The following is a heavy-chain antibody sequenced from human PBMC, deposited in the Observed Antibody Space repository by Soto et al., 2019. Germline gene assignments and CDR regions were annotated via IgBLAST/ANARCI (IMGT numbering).Heavy chain of an antibody. V-gene: IGHV3-23*01. Sequence: PGGSLRLSCAASGITLSSYAMNWVRQAPGKGLEWVSGISGNGRKKYYADSVKGRFTISRDNSKNTLYLQMNSLRAEDTAVYYCARDLEWRVVYVGAFDIWGQGTMVTVSS. CDR3: ARDLEWRVVYVGAFDI. D-gene: IGHD3-3*01. J-gene: IGHJ3*02. CDR2: ISGNGRKK. CDR1: GITLSSYA.